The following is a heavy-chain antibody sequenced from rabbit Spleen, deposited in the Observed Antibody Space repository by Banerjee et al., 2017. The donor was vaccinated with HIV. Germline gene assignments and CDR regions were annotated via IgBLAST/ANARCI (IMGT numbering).Heavy chain of an antibody. Sequence: QSLEESGGGLVKPGASLTLTCKASGFSLNSGYDMCWVRQAPGKGLEWIACIYIGSSSNTYYASWAKGRFTISKSSSTTVTLQMTSLTAADTATYFCARDTASSFSSYGMDLWGPGTLVTVS. CDR2: IYIGSSSNT. CDR1: GFSLNSGYD. D-gene: IGHD8-1*01. CDR3: ARDTASSFSSYGMDL. V-gene: IGHV1S40*01. J-gene: IGHJ6*01.